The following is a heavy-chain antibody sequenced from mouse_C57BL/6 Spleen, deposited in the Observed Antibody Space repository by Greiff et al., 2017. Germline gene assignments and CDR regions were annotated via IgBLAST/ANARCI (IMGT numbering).Heavy chain of an antibody. CDR3: ARYYGNYVDD. CDR1: GYTFTSYW. V-gene: IGHV1-64*01. Sequence: VQLQQPGAELVKPGASVKLSCKASGYTFTSYWMHWVKQRPGQGLEWIGMIHPNSGSTNYNEKFKSKATLTVDKSSSTAYMQLSSLTSEYSAVYYCARYYGNYVDDWGQGTTLTVSS. CDR2: IHPNSGST. J-gene: IGHJ2*01. D-gene: IGHD2-1*01.